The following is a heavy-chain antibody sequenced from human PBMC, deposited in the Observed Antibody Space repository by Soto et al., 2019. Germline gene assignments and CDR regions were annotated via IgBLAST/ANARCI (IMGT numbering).Heavy chain of an antibody. D-gene: IGHD2-2*01. J-gene: IGHJ4*02. Sequence: EVQLVESGGGLVKPGGSLRLSCAASGFTFSNAWMNWVRQAPGKGLEWVGRIKSKTDGGTTDYAAPVKGRFTISRDDSKNTLYLQMNSLKTEDTAVYYCTTYIVVVPAAMFDYWGQGTLVPVSS. CDR1: GFTFSNAW. CDR2: IKSKTDGGTT. CDR3: TTYIVVVPAAMFDY. V-gene: IGHV3-15*07.